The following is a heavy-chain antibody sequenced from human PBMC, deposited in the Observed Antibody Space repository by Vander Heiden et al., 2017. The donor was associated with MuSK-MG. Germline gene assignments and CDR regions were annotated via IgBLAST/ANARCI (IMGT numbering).Heavy chain of an antibody. CDR1: GGSISRYY. CDR2: IYTSGST. J-gene: IGHJ3*02. Sequence: QVQLQESGPGLVKPSETLSLTCTVSGGSISRYYWRWIRQPAGKGLEWIGRIYTSGSTNYNPSLKSRVTMSVDTSKNQFSLKLSSVTAADTAVYYCAREVRYSGSYWGDDAFDIWGQGTMVTVSS. D-gene: IGHD1-26*01. V-gene: IGHV4-4*07. CDR3: AREVRYSGSYWGDDAFDI.